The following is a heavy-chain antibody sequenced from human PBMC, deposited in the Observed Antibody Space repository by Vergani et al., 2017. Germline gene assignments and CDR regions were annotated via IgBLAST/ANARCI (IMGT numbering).Heavy chain of an antibody. CDR3: AVTRLRGVHRSWPPYDY. V-gene: IGHV1-46*01. J-gene: IGHJ4*02. D-gene: IGHD3-10*01. CDR1: GYTFSNYY. CDR2: INPSGGHT. Sequence: QVQVVQSGAEVKKSGASVKVSCKTSGYTFSNYYMHWVRQAPGQGLEWMGIINPSGGHTNYAQKFQGRVTMTRDTSTSTVYMELSRLRSDDTAVYYCAVTRLRGVHRSWPPYDYWGQGTLVTVSS.